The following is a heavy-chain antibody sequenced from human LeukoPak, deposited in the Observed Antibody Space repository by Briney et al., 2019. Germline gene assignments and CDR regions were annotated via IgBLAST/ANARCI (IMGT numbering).Heavy chain of an antibody. CDR1: GFTFDDYA. V-gene: IGHV3-9*03. D-gene: IGHD6-6*01. Sequence: PGGSLRLSCAASGFTFDDYAMHWVRQAPGKGLEWVSGISWNSGSIGYADSVKGRFTISRDNAKNSLYLQMNSLRAEDMAVYYCAKSASIAARYYFDYWGQGTLVTVSS. CDR2: ISWNSGSI. J-gene: IGHJ4*02. CDR3: AKSASIAARYYFDY.